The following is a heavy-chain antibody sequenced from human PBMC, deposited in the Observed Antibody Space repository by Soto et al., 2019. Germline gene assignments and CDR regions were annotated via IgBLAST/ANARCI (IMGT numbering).Heavy chain of an antibody. J-gene: IGHJ2*01. Sequence: QVQLVESGGGVVQPGRSLRLSCAASGFTFSSYGMHWVRQAPGKGLEWVAVISYDGSNKYYADSVKGRFTISRDNSKNTLYLQMNSLRAEDTAVYYCAKDFYGDSGYFDLWGRGTLVTVSS. CDR3: AKDFYGDSGYFDL. V-gene: IGHV3-30*18. CDR2: ISYDGSNK. CDR1: GFTFSSYG. D-gene: IGHD4-17*01.